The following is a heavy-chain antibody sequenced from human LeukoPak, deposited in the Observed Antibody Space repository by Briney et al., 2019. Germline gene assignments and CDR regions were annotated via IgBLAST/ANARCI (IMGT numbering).Heavy chain of an antibody. J-gene: IGHJ4*02. V-gene: IGHV3-21*01. CDR3: AREGRYGHYCDY. Sequence: GGSLRLSCAASGFTFSSYSMNWVRQAPGKGLEWVSSISSSSSYIYYADSVKGRFTISRDNAKNSLYLQMNSLRAEDTAVYYCAREGRYGHYCDYWGQGTLVTVSS. CDR2: ISSSSSYI. CDR1: GFTFSSYS. D-gene: IGHD1-26*01.